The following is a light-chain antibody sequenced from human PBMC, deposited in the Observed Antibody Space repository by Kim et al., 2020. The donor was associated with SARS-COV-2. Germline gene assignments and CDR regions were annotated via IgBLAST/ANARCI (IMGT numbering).Light chain of an antibody. CDR3: QQYNNCPLS. CDR1: ETLDRN. CDR2: GAS. V-gene: IGKV3-15*01. Sequence: EIVMTQSPATVSVSPGEGVTLSCRASETLDRNLAWYQQKPGQSPRLLIYGASTRAAGVPARYTGSGSGTEFTLTISGLQSEDFAVYHCQQYNNCPLSFGGGTKGEI. J-gene: IGKJ4*01.